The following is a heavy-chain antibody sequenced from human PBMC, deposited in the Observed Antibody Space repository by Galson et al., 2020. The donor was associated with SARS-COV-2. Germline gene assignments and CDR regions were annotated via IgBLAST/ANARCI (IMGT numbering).Heavy chain of an antibody. CDR3: ATSYYYDSNWFDP. CDR1: GFTFSSYG. J-gene: IGHJ5*02. D-gene: IGHD3-22*01. Sequence: GGSLRLSCAASGFTFSSYGMHWVRQATGKGLEWVAVISHDGSNKYYADSVKGRFTISRDNSKNTLYLQMNSLRAEDTAVYYCATSYYYDSNWFDPWGQGTLVTVSS. CDR2: ISHDGSNK. V-gene: IGHV3-30*03.